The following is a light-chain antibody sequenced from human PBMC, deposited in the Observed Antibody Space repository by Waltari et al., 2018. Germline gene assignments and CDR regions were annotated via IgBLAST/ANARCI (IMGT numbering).Light chain of an antibody. Sequence: QSVLTQPPSASGTPGQRVTISCSGSSSNIGTNTVNWYQQPPGTAPKLLIYNNKKWPSGVPDRFSGSKSCTSAARASSGLQSEDEADYYCAAWDDSLNGFYVFGTGTKVTVL. CDR3: AAWDDSLNGFYV. CDR1: SSNIGTNT. J-gene: IGLJ1*01. CDR2: NNK. V-gene: IGLV1-44*01.